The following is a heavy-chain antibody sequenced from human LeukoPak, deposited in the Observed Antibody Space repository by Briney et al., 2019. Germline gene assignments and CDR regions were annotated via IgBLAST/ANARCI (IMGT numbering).Heavy chain of an antibody. J-gene: IGHJ4*02. CDR3: ARRGRGYSGYEPFDY. CDR1: GGSISNSSYY. V-gene: IGHV4-39*01. Sequence: SETLSLTCTVSGGSISNSSYYWGWIRQPPGKGLEWIGSIYYSGSTYYNPSLKSRVTISVDTSKNQFSLKLSSVTAADTAVYYCARRGRGYSGYEPFDYWGQGTLVTVSS. D-gene: IGHD5-12*01. CDR2: IYYSGST.